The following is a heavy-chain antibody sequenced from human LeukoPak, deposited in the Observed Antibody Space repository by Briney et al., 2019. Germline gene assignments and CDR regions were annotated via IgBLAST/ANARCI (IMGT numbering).Heavy chain of an antibody. CDR3: AREYNWFDP. CDR1: GDSITGYY. Sequence: SETLSLTCSVSGDSITGYYWGWIRQPPGKGLEWIGSINYSGSTYYNPSLKSRVTISVDTSKNQFSLKLSSVTAADTAVYYCAREYNWFDPWGQGTLVTVSS. J-gene: IGHJ5*02. V-gene: IGHV4-38-2*02. CDR2: INYSGST.